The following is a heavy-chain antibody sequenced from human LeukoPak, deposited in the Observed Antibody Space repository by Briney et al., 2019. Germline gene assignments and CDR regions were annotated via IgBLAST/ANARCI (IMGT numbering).Heavy chain of an antibody. D-gene: IGHD5-18*01. CDR3: ARERYSYGPSDY. CDR2: ISYDGSNK. V-gene: IGHV3-30-3*01. CDR1: GFTFSSYA. J-gene: IGHJ4*02. Sequence: GGSLRLSCAASGFTFSSYAMHWVRQAPGKGLEWVAVISYDGSNKYYADSVKGRFTISRDNSKNTLYLQMNSLRAEDTAVYYCARERYSYGPSDYWGQGTLVTVSS.